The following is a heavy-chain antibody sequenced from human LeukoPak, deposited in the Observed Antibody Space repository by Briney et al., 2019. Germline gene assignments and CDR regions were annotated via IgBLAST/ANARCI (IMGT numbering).Heavy chain of an antibody. CDR1: GFTFYYYY. D-gene: IGHD1-26*01. CDR3: ARDHGSYYAGHFVY. J-gene: IGHJ4*02. Sequence: GGSLTLSGAASGFTFYYYYMIWIRQAPGKGLEWGSYISSSGSTIYYADSVKGRFTISRDNAKNSLDLQMNSLRAEDTAVYYCARDHGSYYAGHFVYWGQGTLVTVSS. V-gene: IGHV3-11*01. CDR2: ISSSGSTI.